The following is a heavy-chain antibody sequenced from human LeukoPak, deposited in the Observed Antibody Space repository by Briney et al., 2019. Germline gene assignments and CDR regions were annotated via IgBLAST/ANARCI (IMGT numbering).Heavy chain of an antibody. J-gene: IGHJ4*02. CDR1: GGSISSSSYC. CDR2: IYYSGST. CDR3: ARRRGLDGDYDFDY. Sequence: SETLSLTCTVSGGSISSSSYCWGWIRQPPGKGLEWIGSIYYSGSTYYNPSLKSRVTISVDTSKNQFSLKLSSVTAADTAVYYCARRRGLDGDYDFDYWGQGTLVTVSS. D-gene: IGHD4-17*01. V-gene: IGHV4-39*01.